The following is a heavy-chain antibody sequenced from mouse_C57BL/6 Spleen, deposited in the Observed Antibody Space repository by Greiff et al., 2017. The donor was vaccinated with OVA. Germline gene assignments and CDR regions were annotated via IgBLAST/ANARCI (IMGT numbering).Heavy chain of an antibody. CDR1: GYSFTGYY. J-gene: IGHJ3*01. V-gene: IGHV1-42*01. Sequence: EVQLQQSGPELVKPGASVKIPCKASGYSFTGYYMNWVKQSPEKSLEWIGEINPSTGGTTYNQKFKAKATLTVDKSSSTAYMQLKSLTSEDSAVYYCARREKGFAYWGQGTLVTVSA. CDR3: ARREKGFAY. CDR2: INPSTGGT.